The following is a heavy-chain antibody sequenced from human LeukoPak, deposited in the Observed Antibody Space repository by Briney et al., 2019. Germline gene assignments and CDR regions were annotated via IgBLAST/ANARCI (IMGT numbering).Heavy chain of an antibody. CDR1: GSTFSSYA. CDR3: TFAPAAGTSNWFDP. CDR2: IIPIFGTA. D-gene: IGHD6-13*01. Sequence: ASVKVSCKASGSTFSSYAISWVRQAPGQGLEWMGGIIPIFGTANYAQKFQGRVTITADESTSTAYMELSSLRSEDTAVYYCTFAPAAGTSNWFDPWGQGTLVTVSS. J-gene: IGHJ5*02. V-gene: IGHV1-69*13.